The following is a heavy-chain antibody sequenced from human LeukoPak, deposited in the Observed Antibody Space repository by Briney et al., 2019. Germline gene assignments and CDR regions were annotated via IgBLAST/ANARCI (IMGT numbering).Heavy chain of an antibody. J-gene: IGHJ6*02. CDR1: GFTFSSYS. D-gene: IGHD6-6*01. CDR2: ISSSSNTI. V-gene: IGHV3-48*02. Sequence: GGSLRLSCAASGFTFSSYSMNWVRQAPGKGLERVSYISSSSNTIYYADSVKGRFTISRDNAKNSLYLQMNSLRDEDTAVYYCARDRVSSSSGNYGMDVWGQGTTVTVSS. CDR3: ARDRVSSSSGNYGMDV.